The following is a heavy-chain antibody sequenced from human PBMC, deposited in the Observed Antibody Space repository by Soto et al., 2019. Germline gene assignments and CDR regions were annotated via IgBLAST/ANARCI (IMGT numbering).Heavy chain of an antibody. CDR1: GGSIYRSGYY. J-gene: IGHJ4*02. D-gene: IGHD2-15*01. CDR2: IDYNGVT. CDR3: GKVLVGATGHTDSDS. V-gene: IGHV4-39*01. Sequence: SETLSLTCTVSGGSIYRSGYYWGWIRQPPGRGLEWIGNIDYNGVTYSNPSLKSRVTIPRDTSKNQFSLKLTSVTAADTALYYCGKVLVGATGHTDSDSWGPGTLVTVSS.